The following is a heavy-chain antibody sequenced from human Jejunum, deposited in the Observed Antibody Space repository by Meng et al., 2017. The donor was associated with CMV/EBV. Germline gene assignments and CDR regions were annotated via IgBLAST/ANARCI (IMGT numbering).Heavy chain of an antibody. CDR3: ARGAIVGSTKSYADS. J-gene: IGHJ4*02. CDR1: YTFNHYW. Sequence: YTFNHYWIAWVRQMPGKGLDWMGIIYPGDSDTRYSPSFQGQVTISVDKSLTTAYLQWSSLKASDTAMYFCARGAIVGSTKSYADSWGQGTLVTVSS. V-gene: IGHV5-51*01. CDR2: IYPGDSDT. D-gene: IGHD1-26*01.